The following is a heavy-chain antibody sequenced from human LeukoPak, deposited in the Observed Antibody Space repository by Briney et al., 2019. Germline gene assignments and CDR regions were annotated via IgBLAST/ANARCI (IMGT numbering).Heavy chain of an antibody. CDR1: GYSFTSYW. CDR3: ARQFYYDTSGREGFDY. V-gene: IGHV5-51*01. D-gene: IGHD3-22*01. Sequence: GETLKISCKGSGYSFTSYWIGWVRQMPGKGLEWMGIIYPGDSDTRYSPSFQGQVTISADKSISTAYLQWSSLKASDTAMYYCARQFYYDTSGREGFDYWGQGTLVTVSS. CDR2: IYPGDSDT. J-gene: IGHJ4*02.